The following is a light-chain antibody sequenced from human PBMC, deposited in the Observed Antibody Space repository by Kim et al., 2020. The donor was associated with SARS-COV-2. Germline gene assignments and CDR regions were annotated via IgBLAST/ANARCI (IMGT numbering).Light chain of an antibody. CDR3: QQRSNWPA. CDR1: QRVSSY. CDR2: DAS. Sequence: SLSPGERATRSCRASQRVSSYVAWYQQKPGQAPRRLIYDASNRATGIPARFSGSGSGTDFTLTISSLEPEDFAVYYCQQRSNWPAFGQGTRLEIK. J-gene: IGKJ5*01. V-gene: IGKV3-11*01.